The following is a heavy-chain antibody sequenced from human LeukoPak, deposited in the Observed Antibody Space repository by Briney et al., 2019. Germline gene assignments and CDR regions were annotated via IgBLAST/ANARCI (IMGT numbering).Heavy chain of an antibody. CDR2: IKSKTDGGTT. Sequence: PGGSLRLSCAASGSTFSNAWMSWVRQAPGKGLEWVGRIKSKTDGGTTDYAAPVKGRFTISRDDSKNTLYLQMNSLKTEDTAVYYCTTEREENWFDPWGQGTLVTVSS. CDR3: TTEREENWFDP. CDR1: GSTFSNAW. J-gene: IGHJ5*02. V-gene: IGHV3-15*01.